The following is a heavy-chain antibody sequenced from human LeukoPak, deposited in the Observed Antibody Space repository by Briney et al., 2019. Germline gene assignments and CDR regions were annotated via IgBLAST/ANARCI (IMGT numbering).Heavy chain of an antibody. Sequence: GASVKVSCKASGYTFTGYYLHWVRQAPGQGLEWMGWISAYNGDTHYAQKFQGRVTMTTDTSTTTAYMEMRSLGSDDTAVYYCARDPSNTSGWYAYFDFWGQGTLVTVSS. D-gene: IGHD6-19*01. CDR2: ISAYNGDT. V-gene: IGHV1-18*04. CDR3: ARDPSNTSGWYAYFDF. J-gene: IGHJ4*02. CDR1: GYTFTGYY.